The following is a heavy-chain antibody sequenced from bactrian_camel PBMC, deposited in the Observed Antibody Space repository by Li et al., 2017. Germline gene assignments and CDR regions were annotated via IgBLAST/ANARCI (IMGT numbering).Heavy chain of an antibody. J-gene: IGHJ4*01. V-gene: IGHV3S55*01. CDR1: GFTYDAYC. CDR3: ATEGLWSQWWRAATYDY. Sequence: HVQLVESGGGSVQAGGSLRLSCAASGFTYDAYCMGWFRRTPGKERERVAVMDPLGGTWYADSVKGRFTISKDNSKNTLYLQMNSLKPEDTAPYYCATEGLWSQWWRAATYDYWGQGTQVTVS. D-gene: IGHD1*01. CDR2: MDPLGGT.